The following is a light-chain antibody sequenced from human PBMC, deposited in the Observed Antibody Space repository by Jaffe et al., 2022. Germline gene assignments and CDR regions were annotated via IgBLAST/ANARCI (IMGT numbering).Light chain of an antibody. CDR1: QSVDSN. Sequence: EIVVTQSPATLSVSPGERATLSCRASQSVDSNLAWYQQKPGQAPRLLIYGASTRATGIPARFSGSGSGTEFTLTISSLQSEDFAIYYCQHYNNWPPDTFGQGTKLEIK. CDR2: GAS. J-gene: IGKJ2*01. V-gene: IGKV3-15*01. CDR3: QHYNNWPPDT.